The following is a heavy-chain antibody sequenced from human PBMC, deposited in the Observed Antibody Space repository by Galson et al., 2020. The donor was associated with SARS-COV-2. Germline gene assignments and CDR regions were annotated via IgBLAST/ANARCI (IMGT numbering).Heavy chain of an antibody. V-gene: IGHV3-13*01. Sequence: GESLKISCAASGFTFSSYDMHWVRQATGKGLEWVSAIGTAGDTYYPGSVKGRFTISRENAKNSLYLQMNSLRAGDTAVYYCARAGSGSYYKWYYYYMDVWGKGTTVTVSS. CDR2: IGTAGDT. J-gene: IGHJ6*03. D-gene: IGHD1-26*01. CDR1: GFTFSSYD. CDR3: ARAGSGSYYKWYYYYMDV.